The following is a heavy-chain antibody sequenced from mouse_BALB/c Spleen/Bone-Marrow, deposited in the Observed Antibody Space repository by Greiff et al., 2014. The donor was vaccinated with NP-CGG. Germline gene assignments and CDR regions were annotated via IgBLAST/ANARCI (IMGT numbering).Heavy chain of an antibody. Sequence: EVQVVESGGGSVQPGGSLRLSCATSGFTFTDYYMSWVRQPPGKALEWLGFISNKANGYTTEYSASVKGRFTISRDNSQRILYLQMNTLRAEDSATYYCARDENVGIYWYFDVWGAGTTVIVSS. CDR1: GFTFTDYY. J-gene: IGHJ1*01. V-gene: IGHV7-3*02. CDR2: ISNKANGYTT. CDR3: ARDENVGIYWYFDV.